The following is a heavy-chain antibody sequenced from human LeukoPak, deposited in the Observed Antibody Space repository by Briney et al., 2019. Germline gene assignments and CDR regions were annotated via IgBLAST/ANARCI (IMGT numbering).Heavy chain of an antibody. Sequence: GGSLRLSCAASGFTFSSYGMHWVRQAPGKGLEWVAVISYDGSNKYYADSVKGRFTISRDNSKNTLYLQMNSLRAEDTAVYYCANADYDFWSGYYGFDYWGQGTLVTVSS. CDR1: GFTFSSYG. V-gene: IGHV3-30*18. CDR2: ISYDGSNK. CDR3: ANADYDFWSGYYGFDY. J-gene: IGHJ4*02. D-gene: IGHD3-3*01.